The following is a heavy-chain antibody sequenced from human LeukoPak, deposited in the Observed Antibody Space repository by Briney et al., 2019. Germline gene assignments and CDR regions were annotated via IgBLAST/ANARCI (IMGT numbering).Heavy chain of an antibody. D-gene: IGHD4/OR15-4a*01. J-gene: IGHJ6*02. Sequence: GESLQISCQGSGYRFAIYWIGWVRQMPGKGLEWMGSIYPDDSDTRYSPSFQGQVTISVDKSISTAYLQWSSLKASDSAIYFCARVPNSMDVWGQGTTVTVSS. CDR1: GYRFAIYW. CDR3: ARVPNSMDV. V-gene: IGHV5-51*01. CDR2: IYPDDSDT.